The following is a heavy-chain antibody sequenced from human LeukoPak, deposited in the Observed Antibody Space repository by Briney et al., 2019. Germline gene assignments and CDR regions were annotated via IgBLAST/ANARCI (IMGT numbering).Heavy chain of an antibody. Sequence: GGSLRLSCAASGFTFSSYAMSWVRQAPGKGLEWVSAISGSGGSTYYADSVKGRFTISRDNSKNTLYLQMNSLRAEDTAVYYCAKSSMVRGVINNYWGQATLVTVSS. J-gene: IGHJ4*02. CDR3: AKSSMVRGVINNY. CDR1: GFTFSSYA. V-gene: IGHV3-23*01. D-gene: IGHD3-10*01. CDR2: ISGSGGST.